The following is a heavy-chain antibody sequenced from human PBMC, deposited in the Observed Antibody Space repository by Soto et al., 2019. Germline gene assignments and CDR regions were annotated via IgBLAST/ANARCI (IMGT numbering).Heavy chain of an antibody. V-gene: IGHV3-53*02. J-gene: IGHJ6*02. Sequence: EVQLVETGGCVIQPGGSLSLSCAASGFTVSSNYMSWVRQAPGKGLEWVSAIYSGGSTYYADSVRGRFTISRDNSKNTLYLQMKSLRAEDTAVYYCARDPPATRHGMDVWGQGTTVTVSS. CDR2: IYSGGST. CDR3: ARDPPATRHGMDV. CDR1: GFTVSSNY.